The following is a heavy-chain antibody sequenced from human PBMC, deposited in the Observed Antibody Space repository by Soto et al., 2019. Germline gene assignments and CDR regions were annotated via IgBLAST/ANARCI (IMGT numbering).Heavy chain of an antibody. CDR2: IRSSGSTT. CDR3: VRDKYSNYVTDFDP. V-gene: IGHV3-11*01. CDR1: GFTFRDYY. J-gene: IGHJ5*02. Sequence: QVQLVESGGGLVKPGGALRLSCAVSGFTFRDYYMGWLRQAPGKGLEWVSYIRSSGSTTYYAASVKGRFTISRDNAKNSLSLQMTSLRAKDTAIYYCVRDKYSNYVTDFDPWGQGTLVTVSS. D-gene: IGHD4-4*01.